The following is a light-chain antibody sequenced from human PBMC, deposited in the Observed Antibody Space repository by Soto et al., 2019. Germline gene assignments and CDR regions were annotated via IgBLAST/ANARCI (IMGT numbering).Light chain of an antibody. Sequence: DIQMTQSPSSLSASVGDRVIITCRASQSISNHLNWYQQKPGKAPKLLIFAASSLQSGVPSRFSGSRSGPDFTLTISSLQPEDFATYYCQKSYSSPPKFGQGTRLEIK. J-gene: IGKJ5*01. V-gene: IGKV1-39*01. CDR1: QSISNH. CDR2: AAS. CDR3: QKSYSSPPK.